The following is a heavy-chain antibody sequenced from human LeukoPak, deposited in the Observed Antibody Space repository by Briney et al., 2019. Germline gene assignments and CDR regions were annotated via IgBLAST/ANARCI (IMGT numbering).Heavy chain of an antibody. V-gene: IGHV3-23*01. D-gene: IGHD7-27*01. J-gene: IGHJ4*02. Sequence: GGSLRLSCAASGFTFSTYTMYWVRHPPGKRLEWVSIIGSSGGGIHYADSVKGWFTISRDNSKNALYLQMISLRVEDTAVYYCAIDPNWGTHSWGQGVLVTVSS. CDR3: AIDPNWGTHS. CDR2: IGSSGGGI. CDR1: GFTFSTYT.